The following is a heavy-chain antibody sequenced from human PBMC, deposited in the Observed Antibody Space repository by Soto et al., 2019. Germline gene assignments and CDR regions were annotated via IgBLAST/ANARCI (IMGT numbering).Heavy chain of an antibody. CDR2: IIPIFGTA. CDR1: GGTFSSYA. D-gene: IGHD3-22*01. Sequence: ASVKVSCKASGGTFSSYAISWVRQAPGQGLEWMGGIIPIFGTANYAQKFQGRVTITADESTSTAYMELSSLRSEDTAVYYCARQTPNDSSGYPLSWGQGTLVTVSS. V-gene: IGHV1-69*13. J-gene: IGHJ4*02. CDR3: ARQTPNDSSGYPLS.